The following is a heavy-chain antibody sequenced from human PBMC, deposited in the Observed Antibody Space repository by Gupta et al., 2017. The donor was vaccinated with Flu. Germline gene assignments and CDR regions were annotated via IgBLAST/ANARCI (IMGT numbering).Heavy chain of an antibody. D-gene: IGHD3-22*01. Sequence: QVQLQESGPGQVKPSQTLSLTCSVSGGSISRGGYYWRWIRQHPGKGLEWIGNIYYNGSPYYNPSLRGRVTMSVDTSKNQFSLKLNSVTAADTAVYYCARVETYDSSGYYYGPWGQGTLVTVSS. J-gene: IGHJ5*02. CDR3: ARVETYDSSGYYYGP. CDR1: GGSISRGGYY. V-gene: IGHV4-31*03. CDR2: IYYNGSP.